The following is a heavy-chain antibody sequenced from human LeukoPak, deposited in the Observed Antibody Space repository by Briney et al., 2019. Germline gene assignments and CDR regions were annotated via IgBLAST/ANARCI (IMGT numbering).Heavy chain of an antibody. CDR3: AREVVYSSSSYGHYFDY. CDR1: GGSISSGGYY. CDR2: IYHSGST. J-gene: IGHJ4*02. V-gene: IGHV4-30-2*01. Sequence: PSETLSLTCTVSGGSISSGGYYWSWIRQPPGKGLEWIGYIYHSGSTYYNPSLKSRVTISVDRSKSQFSLKLSSVTAADTAVYYCAREVVYSSSSYGHYFDYWGQGTLVTVSS. D-gene: IGHD6-6*01.